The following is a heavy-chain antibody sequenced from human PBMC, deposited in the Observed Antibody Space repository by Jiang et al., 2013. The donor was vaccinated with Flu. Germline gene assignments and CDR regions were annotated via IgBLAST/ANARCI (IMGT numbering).Heavy chain of an antibody. V-gene: IGHV4-59*01. CDR2: IYYSGTT. J-gene: IGHJ4*02. CDR1: GGSISSYY. CDR3: ARDRGRGFNRDYFDY. Sequence: GSGLVKPSETLSLTCTVSGGSISSYYWSWIRQPPGKALEWIGYIYYSGTTSYNSSLKSRVTISVDASKNQFSLKLSSVTAADTAVYYCARDRGRGFNRDYFDYWGQGTLVTVSS. D-gene: IGHD3-10*01.